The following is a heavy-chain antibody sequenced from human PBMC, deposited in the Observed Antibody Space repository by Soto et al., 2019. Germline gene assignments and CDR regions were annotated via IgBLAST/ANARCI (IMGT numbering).Heavy chain of an antibody. V-gene: IGHV1-69*12. D-gene: IGHD3-3*01. CDR2: IIPIFGTA. CDR3: ARESAYYDFWSGSRGGAFDI. CDR1: GGTFSSYA. J-gene: IGHJ3*02. Sequence: QVQLVQSGAEVKKPGSSVKVSCKASGGTFSSYAISWVRQAPGQGLEWMGGIIPIFGTANYAQKFQGRVTITADESTSTAYRELSSLRSEDTAVYYCARESAYYDFWSGSRGGAFDIWGQGTMVTVSS.